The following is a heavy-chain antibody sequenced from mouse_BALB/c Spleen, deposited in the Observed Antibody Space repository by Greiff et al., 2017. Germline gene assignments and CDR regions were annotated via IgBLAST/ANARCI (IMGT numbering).Heavy chain of an antibody. J-gene: IGHJ2*01. Sequence: VQLQQSGTVLARPGASVKMSCKASGYSFTSYWMHWVKQRPGQGLEWIGAIYPGNSDTSYNQKFKGKAKLTAVTSASTAYMELSSLTNEDSAVYYCTRTTTVVATRAYYFDYWGQGTTLTVSS. CDR2: IYPGNSDT. D-gene: IGHD1-1*01. CDR3: TRTTTVVATRAYYFDY. V-gene: IGHV1-5*01. CDR1: GYSFTSYW.